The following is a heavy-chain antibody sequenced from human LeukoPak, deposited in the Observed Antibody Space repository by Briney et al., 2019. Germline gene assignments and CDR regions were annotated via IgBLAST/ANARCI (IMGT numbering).Heavy chain of an antibody. Sequence: PGGSLRLSCAASGFTFSSYSMNWVRQAPGKGLEWVSSISSSSSYIYYADSVNGRFTISRDNAKNSLYLQMNSLRAEDTAVYYCARDGYSYGPWYYYYMDVWGKGTTVTVSS. V-gene: IGHV3-21*01. CDR1: GFTFSSYS. CDR3: ARDGYSYGPWYYYYMDV. J-gene: IGHJ6*03. CDR2: ISSSSSYI. D-gene: IGHD5-18*01.